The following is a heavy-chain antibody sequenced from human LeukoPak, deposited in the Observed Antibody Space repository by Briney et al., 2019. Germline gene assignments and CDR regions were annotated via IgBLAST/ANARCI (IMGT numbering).Heavy chain of an antibody. CDR3: ARAGIGGSSTSCDY. CDR2: VSSSSSYI. D-gene: IGHD2-2*01. J-gene: IGHJ4*02. Sequence: GGSLRLSCAASGFTFRSYSMNWVRQAPGKGLEWVSSVSSSSSYIYYADSVKGRFTISRDNAKNSLYLQMNSLRAEDTAVYYCARAGIGGSSTSCDYWGQGTLVTVSS. CDR1: GFTFRSYS. V-gene: IGHV3-21*01.